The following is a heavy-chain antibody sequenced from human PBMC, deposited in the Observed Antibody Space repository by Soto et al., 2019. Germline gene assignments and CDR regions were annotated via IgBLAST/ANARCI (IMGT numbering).Heavy chain of an antibody. CDR3: AKDLSVGATSGAFDV. Sequence: GGSLRLSCAASGFTFSSYGMHWVCQAPGKGLEWVAAISYDGSDKYYPDSVKGRFTISRDNSKNTLYLQMDSLRGEDTAVYYCAKDLSVGATSGAFDVWGQGTMVTVSS. CDR1: GFTFSSYG. CDR2: ISYDGSDK. V-gene: IGHV3-30*18. J-gene: IGHJ3*01. D-gene: IGHD1-26*01.